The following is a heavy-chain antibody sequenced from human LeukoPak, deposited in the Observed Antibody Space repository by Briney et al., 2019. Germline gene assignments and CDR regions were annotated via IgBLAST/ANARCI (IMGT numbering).Heavy chain of an antibody. D-gene: IGHD6-19*01. J-gene: IGHJ4*02. CDR3: AREYSSGWYIDY. CDR1: GFTFSSYG. CDR2: ISYDGSNK. V-gene: IGHV3-30*03. Sequence: PGRSLRLSCAASGFTFSSYGMHWVRQAPGKGLEWVAVISYDGSNKYYADSVKGRFTISRDNSKNTLYLQMNSLRAEDTAVYYCAREYSSGWYIDYWGQGTLVTVSS.